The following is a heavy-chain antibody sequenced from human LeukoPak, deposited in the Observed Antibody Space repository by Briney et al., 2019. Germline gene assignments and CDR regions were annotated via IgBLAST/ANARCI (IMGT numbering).Heavy chain of an antibody. J-gene: IGHJ5*02. Sequence: ASVKVSCKASGYTFTGYYMHWVRQAPGQGLEWMGWINPNSGGTNYAQKFQGRVTMTRDTSISTAYMELSRLGSDDTAVYYCARDIGGSATGDNWFDPWGQGTLVTVSS. CDR1: GYTFTGYY. V-gene: IGHV1-2*02. CDR3: ARDIGGSATGDNWFDP. D-gene: IGHD1-26*01. CDR2: INPNSGGT.